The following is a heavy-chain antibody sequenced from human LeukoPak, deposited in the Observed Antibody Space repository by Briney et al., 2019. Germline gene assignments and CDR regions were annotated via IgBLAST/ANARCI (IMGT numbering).Heavy chain of an antibody. J-gene: IGHJ4*02. D-gene: IGHD6-19*01. CDR1: GYSFNTYR. CDR3: ARQIGSSGWL. Sequence: GESLKISCKGSGYSFNTYRIGWVRQMPGEGLEWMGIINPGDSDTRYNPSFQGQVTISADRSISTAFLQWSSLRASDTAMYYCARQIGSSGWLWGQGTLVTVSS. CDR2: INPGDSDT. V-gene: IGHV5-51*01.